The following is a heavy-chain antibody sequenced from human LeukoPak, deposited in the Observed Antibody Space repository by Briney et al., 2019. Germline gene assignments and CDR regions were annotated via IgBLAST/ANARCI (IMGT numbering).Heavy chain of an antibody. V-gene: IGHV3-30*03. CDR1: GFTFSSYG. J-gene: IGHJ4*02. CDR3: AREGIRGVEIDY. D-gene: IGHD3-10*01. Sequence: GGSLRLSCAASGFTFSSYGMHWVRQAPGKGLEWVAVISYDGSNKYYADSVKGRFTISRDNSKNTLYLQMNSLRAEDTAVYYCAREGIRGVEIDYWGQGTLVTVSS. CDR2: ISYDGSNK.